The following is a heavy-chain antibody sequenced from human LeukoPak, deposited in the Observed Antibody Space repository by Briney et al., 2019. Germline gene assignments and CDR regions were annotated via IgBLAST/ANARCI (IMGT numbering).Heavy chain of an antibody. CDR1: EFTFRSYS. CDR2: ISGSSSDI. D-gene: IGHD2-2*01. J-gene: IGHJ6*03. Sequence: GGSLRLSCAGSEFTFRSYSMHWVRQAPGKGLEWVSSISGSSSDIYYADSVKGRFTISRDNAKNSLYLQMNSLRAEDTALYYCARDSDEYCSSTSCKISSYYYYMDVWGKGTTVTVSS. V-gene: IGHV3-21*04. CDR3: ARDSDEYCSSTSCKISSYYYYMDV.